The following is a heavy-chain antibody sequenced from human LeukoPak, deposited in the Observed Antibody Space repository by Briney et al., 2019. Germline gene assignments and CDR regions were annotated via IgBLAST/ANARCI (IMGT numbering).Heavy chain of an antibody. CDR1: GFTFSNYG. Sequence: PGGSLRLSCAASGFTFSNYGIHWVRQGPGKGLEWVAVISYDGSKKYYADSVKGRSTISRDSSKNTVDLQMSSLRAEDTALYYCARDVDTRGHYARFDPWGQGTLVTAPS. CDR2: ISYDGSKK. J-gene: IGHJ5*02. V-gene: IGHV3-33*05. CDR3: ARDVDTRGHYARFDP. D-gene: IGHD3-3*01.